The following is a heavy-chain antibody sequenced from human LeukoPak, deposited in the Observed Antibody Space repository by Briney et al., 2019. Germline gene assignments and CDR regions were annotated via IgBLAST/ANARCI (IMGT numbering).Heavy chain of an antibody. D-gene: IGHD2-15*01. J-gene: IGHJ3*01. CDR3: AGSDCVGGSCPTTNAFDV. CDR1: GFTFSSYA. Sequence: PGGSLRLSCAASGFTFSSYAMSWVRQAPGKGLEWVSAISGSGGSTYYADSVKGRFTISRDNSKNTLYLQMNSLRAEDTAVYYCAGSDCVGGSCPTTNAFDVWGQGTMVTVSS. V-gene: IGHV3-23*01. CDR2: ISGSGGST.